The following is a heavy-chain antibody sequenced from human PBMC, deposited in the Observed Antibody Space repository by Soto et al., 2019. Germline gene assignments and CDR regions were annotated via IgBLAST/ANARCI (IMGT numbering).Heavy chain of an antibody. D-gene: IGHD6-19*01. V-gene: IGHV1-18*01. CDR3: ARDTPRLGSSGWYHDY. Sequence: QVQLVQSGAEVKKPGASVKVSCKASGYTFTSYGISWVRQAPGQGLEWMGWISAYNGNTNYAQKHQRRVTMTADTNTIXAYMELRSLRSDDTAVYYCARDTPRLGSSGWYHDYWGQGTLVTVSS. J-gene: IGHJ4*02. CDR1: GYTFTSYG. CDR2: ISAYNGNT.